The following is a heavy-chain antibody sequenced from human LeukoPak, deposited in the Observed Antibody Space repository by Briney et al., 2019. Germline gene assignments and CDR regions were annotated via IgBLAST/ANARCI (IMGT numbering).Heavy chain of an antibody. CDR2: ISAYNGNT. Sequence: EASVKVSCKASGYTFTSYGISWVRQAPGQGLEWMGWISAYNGNTNYAQKLQGRVTMTTDTSTSTAYMELRSLRSDDTAVYYCARERSRFLEWLTHRGAARGNNWFDPWGQGTLVTVSS. J-gene: IGHJ5*02. V-gene: IGHV1-18*01. CDR1: GYTFTSYG. D-gene: IGHD3-3*01. CDR3: ARERSRFLEWLTHRGAARGNNWFDP.